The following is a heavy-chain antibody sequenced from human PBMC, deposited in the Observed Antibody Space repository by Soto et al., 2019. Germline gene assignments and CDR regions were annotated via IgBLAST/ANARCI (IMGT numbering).Heavy chain of an antibody. V-gene: IGHV4-4*02. CDR3: ARRWLPWVDALDI. CDR1: RGSISSSNW. Sequence: QVHLQESGPGLVEPSGTLSLTCVVSRGSISSSNWWTWVRQSPGKGLEWIGEVYHSGSTNYNPSLKSQVTISVDKSKNHFSLNLASVTAADTAVYFCARRWLPWVDALDIWGPGTKVTVSS. J-gene: IGHJ3*02. CDR2: VYHSGST. D-gene: IGHD5-12*01.